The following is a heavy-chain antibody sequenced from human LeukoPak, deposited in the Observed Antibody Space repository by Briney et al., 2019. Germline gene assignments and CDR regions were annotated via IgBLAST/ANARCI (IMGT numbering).Heavy chain of an antibody. CDR1: GGSISSSSYY. CDR2: IYYSGST. D-gene: IGHD1-14*01. V-gene: IGHV4-39*07. J-gene: IGHJ4*02. CDR3: ARDMPFWNHGY. Sequence: SETLSLTCTVSGGSISSSSYYWGWIRQPPGKGLEWIGSIYYSGSTYYNPSLKSRVTISVDTSKNQFSLKLSSVTAADTAVYYCARDMPFWNHGYWGQGTLVTVSS.